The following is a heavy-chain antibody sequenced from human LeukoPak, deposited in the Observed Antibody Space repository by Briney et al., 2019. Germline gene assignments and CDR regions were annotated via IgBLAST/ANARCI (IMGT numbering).Heavy chain of an antibody. Sequence: SETLSLTCAVYGGSFSSYYWSWIRQPAGKGLEWIGRIYTSGSTNYNPSLKSRVTISVDTSKNQFSLKLSSVTAADTAVYYCARDRGSNYDILTGYKTDDAFDIWGQGTMVTVSS. D-gene: IGHD3-9*01. CDR3: ARDRGSNYDILTGYKTDDAFDI. V-gene: IGHV4-59*10. CDR2: IYTSGST. CDR1: GGSFSSYY. J-gene: IGHJ3*02.